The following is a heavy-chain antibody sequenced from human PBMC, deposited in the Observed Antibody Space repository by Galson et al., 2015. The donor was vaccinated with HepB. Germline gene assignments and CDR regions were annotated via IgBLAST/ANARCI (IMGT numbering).Heavy chain of an antibody. CDR2: IRNKVESYST. CDR1: GFIFSEHY. CDR3: ARDSYQLDSRGHFHMGALDV. V-gene: IGHV3-72*01. J-gene: IGHJ3*01. D-gene: IGHD3-22*01. Sequence: SLRLSCAASGFIFSEHYMDWVRQAPGKGLEWVGRIRNKVESYSTEYAASVKGRFTISKDNSKNTLYLQMNGLRAEDTAMYYCARDSYQLDSRGHFHMGALDVWGQGTLVTVSS.